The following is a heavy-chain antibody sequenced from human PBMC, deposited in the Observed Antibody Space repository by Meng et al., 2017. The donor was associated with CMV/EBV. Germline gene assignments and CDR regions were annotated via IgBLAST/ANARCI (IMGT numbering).Heavy chain of an antibody. CDR1: GFTFSSYA. CDR2: ISYDGSNK. CDR3: ASELRSYYYYGMDV. V-gene: IGHV3-30-3*01. D-gene: IGHD5-12*01. Sequence: GESLKISCAASGFTFSSYAMHWVRQAPGKGLEWVAVISYDGSNKYYADSVKGRFTISRDNSKNTLYLQMNSLRADDTAVYYCASELRSYYYYGMDVWGQGTTVTVSS. J-gene: IGHJ6*02.